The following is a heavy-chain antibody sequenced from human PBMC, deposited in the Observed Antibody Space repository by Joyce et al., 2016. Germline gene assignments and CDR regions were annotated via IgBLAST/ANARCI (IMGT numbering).Heavy chain of an antibody. Sequence: QVQLVQSGAEVKKPGASVKVSCKASGYTFTGRYMHWVRQAPGQGLEWMGWINPTSGGTNNAQKFQGRVTMTTDTYMSTAHMELSWLRSDDTAVYYCARDDAAMAVPPSGDGAFDIWGQGTMVTVSS. CDR1: GYTFTGRY. V-gene: IGHV1-2*02. D-gene: IGHD5-18*01. CDR2: INPTSGGT. J-gene: IGHJ3*02. CDR3: ARDDAAMAVPPSGDGAFDI.